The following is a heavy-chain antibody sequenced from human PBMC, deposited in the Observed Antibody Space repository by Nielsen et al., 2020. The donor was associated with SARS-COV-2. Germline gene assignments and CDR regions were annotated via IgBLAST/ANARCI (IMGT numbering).Heavy chain of an antibody. CDR3: AKGDGDSWSPFLYLDN. Sequence: GGSLRLSCAASGFTFSSYAMSWVRRAPGKGLEWVSAISAGGTTTHSADSVKGRFIISRDNAQNILFLQMNSLRVEDTAVYYCAKGDGDSWSPFLYLDNWGQGTLVTVSS. CDR2: ISAGGTTT. D-gene: IGHD6-13*01. CDR1: GFTFSSYA. J-gene: IGHJ4*02. V-gene: IGHV3-23*01.